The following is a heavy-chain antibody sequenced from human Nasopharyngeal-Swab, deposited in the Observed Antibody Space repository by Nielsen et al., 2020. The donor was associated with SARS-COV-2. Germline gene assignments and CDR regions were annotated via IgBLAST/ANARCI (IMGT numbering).Heavy chain of an antibody. J-gene: IGHJ4*02. CDR1: GFTFSRFW. D-gene: IGHD2-2*01. CDR2: LKQDGSEE. V-gene: IGHV3-7*01. Sequence: GGSLRLSCAASGFTFSRFWMTWVRQAPGKGLEWVAYLKQDGSEEYYVDSVKGRFTISRDNAKNSLYLQMNSLRAEDTAVYYCARSGCTSTSCYAGLDYWGQGTLVTVSS. CDR3: ARSGCTSTSCYAGLDY.